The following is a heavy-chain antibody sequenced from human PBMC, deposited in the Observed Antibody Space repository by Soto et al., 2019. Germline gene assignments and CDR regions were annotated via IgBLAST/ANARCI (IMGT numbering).Heavy chain of an antibody. D-gene: IGHD6-6*01. CDR2: SKGKTDGATI. Sequence: PGGSLRLSCAGSGITFSDAWMTWVRQAPGKGLEWVGRSKGKTDGATIDYAAPVQGRFTISRDDSKNTLYLQMDSLKTEDTTINYCTTDPPEYHYYGRDVWGQGTSVTVSS. V-gene: IGHV3-15*01. CDR1: GITFSDAW. CDR3: TTDPPEYHYYGRDV. J-gene: IGHJ6*02.